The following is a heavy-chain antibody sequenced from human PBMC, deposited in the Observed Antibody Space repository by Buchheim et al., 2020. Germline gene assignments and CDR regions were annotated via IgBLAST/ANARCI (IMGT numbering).Heavy chain of an antibody. CDR1: GDSISSGSYY. D-gene: IGHD6-6*01. V-gene: IGHV4-61*02. CDR3: AKDVGGRHT. J-gene: IGHJ5*02. Sequence: QVQLQESGPGLVKPSQTLSLTCTVSGDSISSGSYYWSWIRQPAGKGLEWLGRIFASGSTDYNPSLKSRVTISVDTSKNQFSLKLSSVTAADTAVYYCAKDVGGRHTWGQGTL. CDR2: IFASGST.